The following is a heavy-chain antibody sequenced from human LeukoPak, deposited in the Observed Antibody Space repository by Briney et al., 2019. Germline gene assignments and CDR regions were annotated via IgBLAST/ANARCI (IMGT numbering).Heavy chain of an antibody. CDR2: IYYNGST. Sequence: SETLSLTCTVSGGSISSYYWSWFRQPPGKGLEWIGYIYYNGSTNYNPSLKSRVTISVNTSKNQFSLKLSSVTAADTAVYYCARTTEGGYTYGYFYYYYMDVWGKGTTVTISS. V-gene: IGHV4-59*01. J-gene: IGHJ6*03. D-gene: IGHD5-18*01. CDR1: GGSISSYY. CDR3: ARTTEGGYTYGYFYYYYMDV.